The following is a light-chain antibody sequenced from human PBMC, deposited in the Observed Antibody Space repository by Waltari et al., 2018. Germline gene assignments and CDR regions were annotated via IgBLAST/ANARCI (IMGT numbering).Light chain of an antibody. CDR1: ISYSVDYDF. CDR3: SSYPRTGTWL. CDR2: DVT. J-gene: IGLJ3*02. V-gene: IGLV2-14*03. Sequence: QSALTQPASVSGSPGQSVTISCTGTISYSVDYDFVSWYQQHPGKAPKLIIFDVTTRPSGVSNRFSGSKSGSTASLTISGLQAEDEADYFCSSYPRTGTWLFGGGTKLTVL.